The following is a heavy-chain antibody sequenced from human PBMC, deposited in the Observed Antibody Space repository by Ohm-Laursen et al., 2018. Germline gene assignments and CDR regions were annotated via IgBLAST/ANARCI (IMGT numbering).Heavy chain of an antibody. CDR1: GGTFSSYA. CDR3: ARGPQPSNFLNYGMDV. V-gene: IGHV1-69*01. D-gene: IGHD3-3*01. CDR2: IIPIFGTA. J-gene: IGHJ6*02. Sequence: GSSVKVSCKASGGTFSSYAISWVRQAPGQGLEWMGGIIPIFGTANYAQKFQGRVTITADESTSTAYMELSSLRSEDTAVYYCARGPQPSNFLNYGMDVWGQGTTVTVSS.